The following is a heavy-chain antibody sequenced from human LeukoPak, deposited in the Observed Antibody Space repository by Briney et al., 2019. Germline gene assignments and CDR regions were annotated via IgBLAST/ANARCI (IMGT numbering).Heavy chain of an antibody. CDR2: INPNSGGT. CDR3: ARDLSRSPAWFDP. D-gene: IGHD3-16*02. J-gene: IGHJ5*02. V-gene: IGHV1-2*06. Sequence: ASVKVSCKASGYTFTGYYMHWVRQAPGQGLEWMGRINPNSGGTNYAQKFQGRVTMTRDTSISTAYMELSRLRSDDTAVYYCARDLSRSPAWFDPSSQGTLVTVSS. CDR1: GYTFTGYY.